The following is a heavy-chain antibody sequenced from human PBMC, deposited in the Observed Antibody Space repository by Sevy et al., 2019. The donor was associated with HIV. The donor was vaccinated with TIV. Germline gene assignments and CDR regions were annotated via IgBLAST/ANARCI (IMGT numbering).Heavy chain of an antibody. V-gene: IGHV3-33*01. Sequence: GGSLRLSCTASGFTFSSYGMHWVRQAPGKGLEWVAVIWYDGSNKYYAGSVKGRFTISRDNSKNTLYLQMNSLRAEDTAVYYCARDLVTAIVDYWGQGTLVTVSS. CDR3: ARDLVTAIVDY. J-gene: IGHJ4*02. CDR2: IWYDGSNK. CDR1: GFTFSSYG. D-gene: IGHD2-21*02.